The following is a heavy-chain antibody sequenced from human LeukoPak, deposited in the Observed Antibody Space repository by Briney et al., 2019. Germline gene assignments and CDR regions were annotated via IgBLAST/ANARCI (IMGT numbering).Heavy chain of an antibody. CDR1: GGSISTSSYS. D-gene: IGHD3-16*02. J-gene: IGHJ6*03. CDR3: ASLVAYSYYMDV. CDR2: IYYGGST. Sequence: IPSETLSLTCTVSGGSISTSSYSWGWIRQPPGKGLEWIGSIYYGGSTYYNPSLKSRVSLSVDTSNNQFSLKLSSVTAADTAVYYCASLVAYSYYMDVWGKGTTVTVSS. V-gene: IGHV4-39*01.